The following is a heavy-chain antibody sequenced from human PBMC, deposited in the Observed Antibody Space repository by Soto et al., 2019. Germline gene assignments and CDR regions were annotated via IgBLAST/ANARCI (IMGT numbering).Heavy chain of an antibody. CDR2: INHSGST. J-gene: IGHJ6*02. D-gene: IGHD1-1*01. CDR3: ARGRTLAYYYYYYGMDV. Sequence: PSETLSLTCAVYGGSFSGYDLSWIRQPPGKGLEWIGEINHSGSTNYNPSLKSRVTISVDTSKNQFSLKLSSVTAADTAVYYCARGRTLAYYYYYYGMDVWGQGTTVTVSS. CDR1: GGSFSGYD. V-gene: IGHV4-34*01.